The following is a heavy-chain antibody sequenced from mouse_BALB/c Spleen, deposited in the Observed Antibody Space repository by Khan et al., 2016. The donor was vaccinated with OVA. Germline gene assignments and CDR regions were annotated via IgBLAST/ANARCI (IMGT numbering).Heavy chain of an antibody. D-gene: IGHD2-3*01. V-gene: IGHV3-2*02. J-gene: IGHJ4*01. CDR3: ARDGSRYNYAMDY. CDR2: INYSGST. Sequence: QLEESGPGLVKPSQSLSLTCTVTGYSITSDYAWNWIRQFPGNKLEWMGSINYSGSTNYNPSLKSRISITRDTSKNQFFLQLNSVTTEDTATYYCARDGSRYNYAMDYWGQGTAGTVSS. CDR1: GYSITSDYA.